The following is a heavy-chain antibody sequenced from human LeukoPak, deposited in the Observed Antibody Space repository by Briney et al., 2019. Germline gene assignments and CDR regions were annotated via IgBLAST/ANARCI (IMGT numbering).Heavy chain of an antibody. V-gene: IGHV3-23*01. CDR3: ARDRVVTPYNWFDP. CDR1: GFTFSDYA. J-gene: IGHJ5*02. CDR2: NSGGGGAT. D-gene: IGHD4-23*01. Sequence: GGSLRLSCAASGFTFSDYAMAWVRQAPGKGLEWVSSNSGGGGATSYADSVKGRFTISRDNHVNTLYLQMDILRVEDTAVYYCARDRVVTPYNWFDPWGQGTLVTVSS.